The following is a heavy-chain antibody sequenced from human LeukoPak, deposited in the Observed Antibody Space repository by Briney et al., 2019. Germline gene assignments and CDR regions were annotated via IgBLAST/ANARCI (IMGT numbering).Heavy chain of an antibody. D-gene: IGHD6-19*01. CDR2: IDSDESTT. V-gene: IGHV3-74*01. Sequence: GGSLRLSCAASGFTFSRYWMHWVRQAPGKGLVWVSRIDSDESTTSYADSVKGRFTISRDNAKNTLYLQMNSLGAEDTAVYYCARDSQWLGNFDIWGQGIMVTVSS. J-gene: IGHJ3*02. CDR3: ARDSQWLGNFDI. CDR1: GFTFSRYW.